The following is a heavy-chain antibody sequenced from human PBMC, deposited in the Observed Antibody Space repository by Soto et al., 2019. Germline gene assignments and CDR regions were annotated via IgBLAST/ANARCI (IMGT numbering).Heavy chain of an antibody. D-gene: IGHD3-22*01. CDR2: IYSSGNT. J-gene: IGHJ4*02. CDR3: ARGGGWLPDL. Sequence: QVQLQESGPGLVKSSETLSLTCTVSGDSMTSYYWTWIRQSPGKGLEWIGYIYSSGNTNYNPSLKRRVTISVDTSNSQFSLKLTSMTAADSAVYYCARGGGWLPDLWGQGPLVTVST. V-gene: IGHV4-59*01. CDR1: GDSMTSYY.